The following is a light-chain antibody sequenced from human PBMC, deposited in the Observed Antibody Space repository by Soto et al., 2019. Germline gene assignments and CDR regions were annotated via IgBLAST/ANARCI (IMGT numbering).Light chain of an antibody. CDR1: QSVDSRY. CDR3: QQYGNSPRYS. Sequence: DIVLTQSPGTLSLSPGERATLSCRASQSVDSRYLAWYQQKPGQAPRLLIYAVSSRATGIPDRFSGSGSGTDFTLSISRLEAEDFAEYYCQQYGNSPRYSFGQGTKLEIK. V-gene: IGKV3-20*01. CDR2: AVS. J-gene: IGKJ2*03.